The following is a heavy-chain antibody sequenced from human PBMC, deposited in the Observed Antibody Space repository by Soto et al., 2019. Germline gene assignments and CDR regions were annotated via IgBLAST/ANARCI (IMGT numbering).Heavy chain of an antibody. Sequence: EVQLVESGGGLVQPGGSLRLSCAASGFTFSSYWMHWVRQAPGKGLVWVSRINSDGSSTSYADSVKGRFTISRDNAKNTLYLQMNSLRAEDTAVYYCARVTFGGVISSAGEGVAYWGQGTLVTVSS. CDR2: INSDGSST. D-gene: IGHD3-16*01. J-gene: IGHJ4*02. CDR3: ARVTFGGVISSAGEGVAY. V-gene: IGHV3-74*01. CDR1: GFTFSSYW.